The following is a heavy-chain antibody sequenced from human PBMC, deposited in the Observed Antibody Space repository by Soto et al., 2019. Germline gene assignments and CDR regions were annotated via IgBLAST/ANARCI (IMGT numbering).Heavy chain of an antibody. CDR3: AGRKVIATIIFGDH. D-gene: IGHD2-21*01. V-gene: IGHV3-11*05. J-gene: IGHJ4*02. CDR2: ISSSSSYT. Sequence: QVQLVESGGGLVKPGGSLRLSCAASGFTFSDYYMSWIREATGKGLEWVSYISSSSSYTNYADSVKGRFTISRDNAKNSLYLQMNSLRPEDTDVYYSAGRKVIATIIFGDHWGQVLLLTVSS. CDR1: GFTFSDYY.